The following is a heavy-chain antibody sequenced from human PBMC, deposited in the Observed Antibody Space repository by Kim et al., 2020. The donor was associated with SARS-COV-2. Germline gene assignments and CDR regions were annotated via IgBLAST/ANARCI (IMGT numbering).Heavy chain of an antibody. CDR2: ISSSSSYI. Sequence: GGSLRLSCAASGFTFSSYSMNWVRQAPGKGLEWVSSISSSSSYIYYADSVKGRFTISRDNAKNSLYLQMNSLRAEDTAVYYCAIDSSGTFNYFDYWGQGTLVTVSS. J-gene: IGHJ4*02. V-gene: IGHV3-21*01. CDR1: GFTFSSYS. D-gene: IGHD6-19*01. CDR3: AIDSSGTFNYFDY.